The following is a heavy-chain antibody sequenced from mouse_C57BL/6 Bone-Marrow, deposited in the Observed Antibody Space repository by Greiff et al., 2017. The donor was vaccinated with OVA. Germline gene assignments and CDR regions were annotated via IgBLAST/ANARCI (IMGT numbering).Heavy chain of an antibody. V-gene: IGHV1-76*01. CDR2: IYPGSGNT. CDR1: GYTFTDYY. D-gene: IGHD1-1*01. Sequence: VQLQQSGAELVRPGASVKLSCKASGYTFTDYYINWVKQRPGQGLEWIARIYPGSGNTYYNEKFKGKATLTAEKSSSTAYMQLSSLTSEDSAVYFCARETTVVATNWYFDVWGTGTTVTGSS. CDR3: ARETTVVATNWYFDV. J-gene: IGHJ1*03.